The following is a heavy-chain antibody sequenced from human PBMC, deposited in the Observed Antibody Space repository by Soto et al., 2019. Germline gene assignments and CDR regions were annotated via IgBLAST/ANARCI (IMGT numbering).Heavy chain of an antibody. CDR1: GYTFTSYG. J-gene: IGHJ6*02. V-gene: IGHV1-18*04. D-gene: IGHD3-10*01. CDR2: ISAYNGNT. Sequence: QVQLVQSGAEVKKPGASVKVSCKASGYTFTSYGISWVRQAPGQGREWMGWISAYNGNTNYAQKFQGRVTMTTDTSTSTAYMELRSLRSDDTAVYYCARDLYGSGSLSGFVGTSYYGMDVWGQGTTVTVSS. CDR3: ARDLYGSGSLSGFVGTSYYGMDV.